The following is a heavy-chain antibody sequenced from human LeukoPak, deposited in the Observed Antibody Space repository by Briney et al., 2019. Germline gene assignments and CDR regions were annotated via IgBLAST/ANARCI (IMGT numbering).Heavy chain of an antibody. D-gene: IGHD5-18*01. CDR1: GYTFTGYY. CDR2: INPNSGGT. CDR3: ARVVHSYGSNPPGY. J-gene: IGHJ4*02. V-gene: IGHV1-2*02. Sequence: ASVKVSCKASGYTFTGYYMHWGRHAPGQGLGWMGWINPNSGGTNYAQKFQGRVTMSRDTSLSTAYMELSRMRSDDTAVYYCARVVHSYGSNPPGYWGQGTLVTVSS.